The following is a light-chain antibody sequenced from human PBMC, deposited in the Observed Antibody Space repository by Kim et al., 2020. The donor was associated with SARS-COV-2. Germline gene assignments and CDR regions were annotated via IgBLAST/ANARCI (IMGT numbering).Light chain of an antibody. J-gene: IGLJ1*01. V-gene: IGLV1-51*01. Sequence: LKVPIPCSGTGSNIVKTFLSSYQQLPGTATKLLISENDKRPSGTPDRFSGSKSGTSATLGITGLQTGDEADYYCGTWDDRVHSYVFGLGTKVTVL. CDR1: GSNIVKTF. CDR2: END. CDR3: GTWDDRVHSYV.